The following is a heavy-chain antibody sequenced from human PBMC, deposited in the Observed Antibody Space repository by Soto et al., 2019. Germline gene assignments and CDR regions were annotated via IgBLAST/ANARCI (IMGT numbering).Heavy chain of an antibody. J-gene: IGHJ4*02. CDR1: GGSVSRGGYS. CDR3: ARAVDGDPPDY. V-gene: IGHV4-31*02. CDR2: MFYSGTA. Sequence: HSGSLSLSXTVSGGSVSRGGYSWSWIRQHPGKGLEWIGYMFYSGTAHYNPSLQSRVTLSLDTFNNHFYLNLTSMTVADSAVYYCARAVDGDPPDYSGPGTLVTVS.